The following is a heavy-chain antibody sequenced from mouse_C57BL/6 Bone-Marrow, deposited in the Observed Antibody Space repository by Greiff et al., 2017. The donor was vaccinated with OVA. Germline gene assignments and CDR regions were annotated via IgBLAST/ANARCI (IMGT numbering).Heavy chain of an antibody. V-gene: IGHV2-3*01. D-gene: IGHD1-1*01. CDR2: IWGDGST. CDR1: GFSLTSYG. J-gene: IGHJ4*01. CDR3: ATAVTTGSSWMVLYYAMDY. Sequence: VKVVESGPGLVAPSQSLSITCTVSGFSLTSYGVSWVRQPPGKGLEWLGVIWGDGSTNNHSALISRLSISKDNSKSKVYLKLNSLQTHDTATYYCATAVTTGSSWMVLYYAMDYWGQGTSVTVSS.